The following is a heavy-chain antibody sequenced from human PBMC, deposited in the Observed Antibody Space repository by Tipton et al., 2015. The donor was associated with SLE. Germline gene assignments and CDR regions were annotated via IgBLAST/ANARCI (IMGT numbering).Heavy chain of an antibody. CDR2: IYYSGST. CDR3: ARTRRSMTTVTTGDFDL. D-gene: IGHD4-17*01. CDR1: GDSISSGRYS. V-gene: IGHV4-30-2*03. J-gene: IGHJ2*01. Sequence: TLSLTCTVSGDSISSGRYSWSWIRQPPGKGLEWIGSIYYSGSTYYNPSLKSRVTISVDTSKNQFSLKLSSVTAADTAVYYCARTRRSMTTVTTGDFDLWGRGTLVTVSS.